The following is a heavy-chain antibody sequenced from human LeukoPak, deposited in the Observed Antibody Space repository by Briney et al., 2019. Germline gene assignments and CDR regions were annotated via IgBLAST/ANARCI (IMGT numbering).Heavy chain of an antibody. CDR2: ISGSGGST. D-gene: IGHD3-3*01. V-gene: IGHV3-23*01. CDR3: AKSPSNLRFLEWSLHGHFDY. CDR1: GFTFSSYA. J-gene: IGHJ4*02. Sequence: GGSLRLSCAASGFTFSSYAMSWVRQAPGKGLEWVSAISGSGGSTYYADSVKGRFTISRDNSKNTLYLQMNSLRAEDTAVYYCAKSPSNLRFLEWSLHGHFDYWGQGTLVTVSS.